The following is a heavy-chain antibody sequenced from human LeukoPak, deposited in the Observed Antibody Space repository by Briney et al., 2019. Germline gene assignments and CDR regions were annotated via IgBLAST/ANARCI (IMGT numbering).Heavy chain of an antibody. CDR2: ISGGGGAT. J-gene: IGHJ4*02. CDR1: GFDFSNQA. Sequence: GGSLRLSCAASGFDFSNQAMSWVRQAPGKGLEWVSGISGGGGATYSADSVKGRFTISRDNSKNTMYLQMKSLRVEDTALYYCATISGNFDYLDYWGQGTLVTVST. D-gene: IGHD1-26*01. CDR3: ATISGNFDYLDY. V-gene: IGHV3-23*01.